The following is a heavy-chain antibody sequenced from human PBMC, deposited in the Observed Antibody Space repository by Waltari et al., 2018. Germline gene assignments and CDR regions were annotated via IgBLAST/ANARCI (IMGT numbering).Heavy chain of an antibody. CDR3: ARHWNDAFDI. CDR1: GGSISSYY. V-gene: IGHV4-59*01. Sequence: QVQLQESGPGLVKPSETLSLTCTVSGGSISSYYWSWIRQPPGKGLGWIGYIYYSGSTNYNPSLKSRVTISVDTSKNQFSLKLSSVTAADTAVYYCARHWNDAFDIWGQGTMVTVSS. CDR2: IYYSGST. D-gene: IGHD1-1*01. J-gene: IGHJ3*02.